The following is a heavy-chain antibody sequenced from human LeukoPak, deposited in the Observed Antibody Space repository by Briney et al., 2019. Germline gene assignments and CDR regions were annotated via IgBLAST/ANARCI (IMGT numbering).Heavy chain of an antibody. J-gene: IGHJ4*02. CDR1: GGSISSYY. D-gene: IGHD3-22*01. CDR2: MYYSGNT. V-gene: IGHV4-59*01. Sequence: PSETLSLTCTVSGGSISSYYWSWIRQPPGKGLEWIGYMYYSGNTNYSPSLKSRVTISVDTSKNQFSLKLSSVTAADTAVYYCASSPSLYDSSGYYDYWGQGTLVTVSS. CDR3: ASSPSLYDSSGYYDY.